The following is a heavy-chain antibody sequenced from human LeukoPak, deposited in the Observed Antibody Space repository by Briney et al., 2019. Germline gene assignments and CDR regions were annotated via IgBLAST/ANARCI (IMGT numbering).Heavy chain of an antibody. CDR1: GFTFSSHS. D-gene: IGHD3-3*01. V-gene: IGHV3-48*02. Sequence: GGSLRLSCAASGFTFSSHSMNWVRQAPGKGLEWVSYISSSSSTIYYADSVKGRFTISRDNAKNSLYLQMNSLRDEDTAVYYCARPYNNGVLRFLEWGYGMDVWGQGTTVTVSS. CDR3: ARPYNNGVLRFLEWGYGMDV. CDR2: ISSSSSTI. J-gene: IGHJ6*02.